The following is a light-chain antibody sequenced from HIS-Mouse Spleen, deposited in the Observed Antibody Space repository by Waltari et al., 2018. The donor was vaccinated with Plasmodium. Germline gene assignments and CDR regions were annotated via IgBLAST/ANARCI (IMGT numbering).Light chain of an antibody. Sequence: SYELTQPPSVSVSPGQTARITCSGDALPKKYAYRYPQKSGQAHVLVIDEDSKLPSGIPDRFSVSSSGTMATLTISGAQVEDEADYYCYSTDSSGNHRVFGGGTKLTVL. CDR1: ALPKKY. V-gene: IGLV3-10*01. CDR3: YSTDSSGNHRV. J-gene: IGLJ3*02. CDR2: EDS.